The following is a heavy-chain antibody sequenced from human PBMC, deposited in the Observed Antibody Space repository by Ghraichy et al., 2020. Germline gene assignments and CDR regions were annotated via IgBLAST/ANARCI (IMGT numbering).Heavy chain of an antibody. CDR1: GGTFSSYA. CDR2: IIPIFGTA. V-gene: IGHV1-69*13. Sequence: SVKVSCKASGGTFSSYAISWVRQAPGQGLEWMGGIIPIFGTANYAQKFQGRVTITADESTSSAFMELSSLRSEDTAVYYCARSPTGYCSGGSCYVSDYWGQGTLVTVSS. D-gene: IGHD2-15*01. CDR3: ARSPTGYCSGGSCYVSDY. J-gene: IGHJ4*02.